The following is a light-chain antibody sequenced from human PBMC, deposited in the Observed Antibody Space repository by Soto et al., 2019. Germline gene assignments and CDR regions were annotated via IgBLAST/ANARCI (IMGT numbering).Light chain of an antibody. CDR1: QSVSSN. V-gene: IGKV3-15*01. CDR3: QQYNNWPSWT. CDR2: GAS. Sequence: EIVMTQSPATLSVSPGERATLSCRASQSVSSNLAWYQQKPGQAPRLLIYGASTRATGIPARFSGSGPGTEFTLTISSLQSEDFAVYYCQQYNNWPSWTFGQGTKV. J-gene: IGKJ1*01.